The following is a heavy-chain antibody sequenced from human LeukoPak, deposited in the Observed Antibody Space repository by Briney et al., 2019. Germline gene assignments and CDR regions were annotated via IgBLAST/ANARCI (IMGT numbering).Heavy chain of an antibody. J-gene: IGHJ6*03. CDR1: GYTFTSYG. V-gene: IGHV1-18*01. D-gene: IGHD2-2*01. CDR2: ISAYNGNT. Sequence: ASVKVSCKASGYTFTSYGISWVRQAPGQGLEWMGWISAYNGNTNYAQKLQGRVTMTTDTSTSTAYMELRSLRSDDTAVYYCARDLGCSSTSCLAGVYYYMDVWGKGTTVTVSS. CDR3: ARDLGCSSTSCLAGVYYYMDV.